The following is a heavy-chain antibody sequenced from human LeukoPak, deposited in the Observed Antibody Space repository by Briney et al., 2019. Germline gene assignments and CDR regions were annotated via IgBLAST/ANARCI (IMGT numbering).Heavy chain of an antibody. CDR3: ARLEYSGSYPRNSPKYYFDY. Sequence: GGSLRLSCAASGFTFSSYAMSWVRQAPGKGLEWASAISGSGGSTYYADSVKGRFTISRDNSKNTLYLQMNSLRAEDTAVYYCARLEYSGSYPRNSPKYYFDYWGQGTLVTVSS. V-gene: IGHV3-23*01. D-gene: IGHD1-26*01. J-gene: IGHJ4*02. CDR1: GFTFSSYA. CDR2: ISGSGGST.